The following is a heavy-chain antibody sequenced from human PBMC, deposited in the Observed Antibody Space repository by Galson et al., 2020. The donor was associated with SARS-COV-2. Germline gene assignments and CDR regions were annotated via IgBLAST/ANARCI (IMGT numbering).Heavy chain of an antibody. V-gene: IGHV3-33*01. CDR3: AAELSDYYGSGSYYNGYAMDV. CDR1: GFTFSSYG. Sequence: GESLKIPCAASGFTFSSYGMHWVRQAPGKGLEWVAVIWYDGSNKYYADSVKGRFTISRDNSKNTLYLQMNSLRAEDTAVYYCAAELSDYYGSGSYYNGYAMDVWGQGTTVTVSS. CDR2: IWYDGSNK. J-gene: IGHJ6*02. D-gene: IGHD3-10*01.